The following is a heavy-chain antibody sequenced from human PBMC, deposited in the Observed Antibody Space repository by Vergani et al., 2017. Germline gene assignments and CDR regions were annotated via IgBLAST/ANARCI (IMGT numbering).Heavy chain of an antibody. J-gene: IGHJ4*02. CDR3: ARSWGGYNWNYAVDY. CDR2: ISYDGSNK. Sequence: QVQLVESGGGVVQPGRSLRLSCAASGCTFSSYAMHWVRQAPGKGLEWVAVISYDGSNKYYADSVKGRFTISRDNSKNTMYLQMNSLRAEDTAVYYCARSWGGYNWNYAVDYWGQGTLVTVSS. V-gene: IGHV3-30-3*01. CDR1: GCTFSSYA. D-gene: IGHD1-7*01.